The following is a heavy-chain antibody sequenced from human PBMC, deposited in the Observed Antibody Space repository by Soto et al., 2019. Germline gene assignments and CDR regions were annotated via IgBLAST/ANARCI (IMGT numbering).Heavy chain of an antibody. CDR2: INPDDSDT. D-gene: IGHD1-26*01. CDR1: GFSFTTHW. J-gene: IGHJ4*02. CDR3: ARGSNIVGXTLDY. V-gene: IGHV5-51*01. Sequence: GEALNISFKGSGFSFTTHWIGWVRQMSGKGMEWMVIINPDDSDTRNSQSFQGKVTISADKSISTAYLQWNSLKASDTAMYYCARGSNIVGXTLDYWGQGTLXT.